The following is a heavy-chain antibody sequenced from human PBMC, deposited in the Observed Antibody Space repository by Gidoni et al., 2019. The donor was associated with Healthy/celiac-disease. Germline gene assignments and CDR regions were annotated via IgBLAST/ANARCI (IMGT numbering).Heavy chain of an antibody. Sequence: QLQLVQSVAEVKKPGASVKVASTASAYTFTGYYMHWVRQAPGQGLEWMGWINPNSGGTNYAQKFQGRVTMTRDTSISTAYTELSRLRSDDTAVYYCARGEADSSSFFDYWGQGTLVTVSS. D-gene: IGHD6-6*01. J-gene: IGHJ4*02. CDR1: AYTFTGYY. V-gene: IGHV1-2*02. CDR2: INPNSGGT. CDR3: ARGEADSSSFFDY.